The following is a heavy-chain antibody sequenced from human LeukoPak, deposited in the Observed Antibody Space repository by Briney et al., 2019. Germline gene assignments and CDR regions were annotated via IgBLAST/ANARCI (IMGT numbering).Heavy chain of an antibody. CDR2: ISYDGSNK. CDR1: GFTFSSYG. Sequence: PGGTLRLSCAASGFTFSSYGMHWVRQAPGKGLEWVAVISYDGSNKYYADSVRGRFTISRDNSKNTLYLQMNSLRAEDTVVYYCAMDINGDLFHVWGQGTLVTVSS. D-gene: IGHD2-2*03. V-gene: IGHV3-30*03. J-gene: IGHJ4*02. CDR3: AMDINGDLFHV.